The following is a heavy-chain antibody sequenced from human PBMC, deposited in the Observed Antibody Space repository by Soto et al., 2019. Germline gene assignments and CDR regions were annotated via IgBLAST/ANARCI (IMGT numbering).Heavy chain of an antibody. CDR2: ISGSGGST. CDR1: GFTFSSYA. J-gene: IGHJ5*02. Sequence: PGGSLRLSCAASGFTFSSYAMSWVRQAPGKGLEWVSAISGSGGSTYYADSVKGRFTISRDNSKNTLYLQMNSLRAEDTAVYYCTRPDFYFASGDWSSWGQGTLVTVSS. V-gene: IGHV3-23*01. CDR3: TRPDFYFASGDWSS. D-gene: IGHD3-10*01.